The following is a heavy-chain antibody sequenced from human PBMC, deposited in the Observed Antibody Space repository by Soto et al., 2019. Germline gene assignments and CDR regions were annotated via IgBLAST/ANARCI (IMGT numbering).Heavy chain of an antibody. Sequence: EVQLVESGGGLVKPGGSLRLSCAASGFTFSSYSMNWVRQAPGKGLEWVSSISSSSFSINYADSVKGRFSISRDNAQNSLHLQMNNLRAEDTAVYDGARNESANIYGRDVWGQGTTVTVSS. CDR2: ISSSSFSI. CDR1: GFTFSSYS. V-gene: IGHV3-21*02. CDR3: ARNESANIYGRDV. J-gene: IGHJ6*02.